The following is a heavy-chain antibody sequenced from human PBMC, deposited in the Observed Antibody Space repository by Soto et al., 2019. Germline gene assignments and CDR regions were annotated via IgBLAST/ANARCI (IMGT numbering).Heavy chain of an antibody. CDR2: INHSGST. CDR3: ARGLSRYYYGSGSYLYFDY. J-gene: IGHJ4*02. D-gene: IGHD3-10*01. CDR1: GGSFSGYY. Sequence: PSETLSLTCAVYGGSFSGYYWSWIRQPPGKGLEWIGEINHSGSTNYNPSLKSRVTISVDTSKNQFSLKLSSVTAADTAVYYCARGLSRYYYGSGSYLYFDYWGQGTLVTVSS. V-gene: IGHV4-34*01.